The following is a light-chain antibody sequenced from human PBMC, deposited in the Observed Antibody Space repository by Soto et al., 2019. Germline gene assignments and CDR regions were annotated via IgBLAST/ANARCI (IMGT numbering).Light chain of an antibody. CDR1: QGISTF. CDR2: AAS. CDR3: QQVISYPPG. J-gene: IGKJ3*01. V-gene: IGKV1-9*01. Sequence: DIQLTQSPSFLSASVGDRVTITCRARQGISTFLAWYQQSPGKAPKLLIYAASTLQSVVPSRFSGRESGTELTLTICGLQPEDFPTYYCQQVISYPPGFGPGNKVDIK.